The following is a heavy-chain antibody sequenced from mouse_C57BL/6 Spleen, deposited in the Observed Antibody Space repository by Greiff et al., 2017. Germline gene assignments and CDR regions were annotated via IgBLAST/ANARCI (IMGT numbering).Heavy chain of an antibody. CDR1: GYTFTSYW. Sequence: QVQLQQPGAELVKPGASVKVSCKASGYTFTSYWMPWVKQRPGPGLEWIGRLHPSDSDTNYTQKFKGKATLTVDKSSSTAYRQLSSLTSEDSAVDYGAIFSSYRSVDYWGQGTTLTVSA. CDR2: LHPSDSDT. J-gene: IGHJ2*01. V-gene: IGHV1-74*01. D-gene: IGHD1-1*01. CDR3: AIFSSYRSVDY.